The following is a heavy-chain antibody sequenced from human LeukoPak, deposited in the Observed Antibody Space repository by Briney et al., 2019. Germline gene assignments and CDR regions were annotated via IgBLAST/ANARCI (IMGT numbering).Heavy chain of an antibody. CDR3: ARAGYCSGGSCYSPTAPYYYYYGMDV. D-gene: IGHD2-15*01. CDR1: GFTFSSYG. J-gene: IGHJ6*02. CDR2: IWYDGSNK. V-gene: IGHV3-33*01. Sequence: GRSLRLSCAASGFTFSSYGMHWVRQAPGKGLEWVAVIWYDGSNKYYADSVKGRFTISRDNSKNTLYLQMNSLRAEDTAVYYCARAGYCSGGSCYSPTAPYYYYYGMDVWGQGTTVTVSS.